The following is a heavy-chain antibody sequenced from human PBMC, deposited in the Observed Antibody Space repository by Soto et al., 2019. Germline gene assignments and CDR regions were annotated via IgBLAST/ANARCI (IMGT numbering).Heavy chain of an antibody. V-gene: IGHV3-7*04. CDR1: GFTFSSHW. Sequence: GGSLRLSCAASGFTFSSHWMSWFRRAPGKGLEWVANIKSDGSEKYYADSVKGRFTVSRDNAQNSVFLQMNSLRAEDTAVYYCTRVHMVAVPAASPWFDPWGQGTRVTVSS. D-gene: IGHD2-2*01. CDR2: IKSDGSEK. J-gene: IGHJ5*02. CDR3: TRVHMVAVPAASPWFDP.